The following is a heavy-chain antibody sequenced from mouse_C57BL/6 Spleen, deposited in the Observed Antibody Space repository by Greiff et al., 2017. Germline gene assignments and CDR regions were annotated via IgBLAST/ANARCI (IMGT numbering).Heavy chain of an antibody. CDR2: IYPGDGDT. D-gene: IGHD2-3*01. CDR3: AREDGYYAMDY. CDR1: GYAFSSSW. Sequence: VQVVESGPELVKPGASVKISCKASGYAFSSSWMNWVKQRPGKGLEWIGRIYPGDGDTNYNGKFKGKATLTADKSSSTAYMQLSSLTSEDSAVYFCAREDGYYAMDYWGQGTSVTVSS. V-gene: IGHV1-82*01. J-gene: IGHJ4*01.